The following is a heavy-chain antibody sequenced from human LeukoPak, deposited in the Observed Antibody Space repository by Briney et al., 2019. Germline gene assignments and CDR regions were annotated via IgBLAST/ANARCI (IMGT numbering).Heavy chain of an antibody. CDR3: AKHGVGGSYYYYGMDV. CDR1: GFTFSSYA. CDR2: ISGSGGST. D-gene: IGHD4-17*01. J-gene: IGHJ6*02. V-gene: IGHV3-23*01. Sequence: GGSLRLSCAASGFTFSSYAMRWGRQAPGKGLEWVSAISGSGGSTYYADSVKGRFTISRDNSKNTLYLQMNSLRAEDTAVYYCAKHGVGGSYYYYGMDVWGQGTTVTVSS.